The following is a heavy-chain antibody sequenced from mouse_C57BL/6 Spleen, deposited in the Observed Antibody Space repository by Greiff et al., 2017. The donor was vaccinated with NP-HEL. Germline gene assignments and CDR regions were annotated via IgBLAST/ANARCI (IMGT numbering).Heavy chain of an antibody. V-gene: IGHV1-80*01. Sequence: VHLVESGAELVKPGASVKISCKASGYAFSSYWMNWVKQRPGKGLEWIGQIYPGDGDTNYNGKFKGKATLTADKSSSTAYMQLSSLTSEDSAVYFCARRGGYYEFAYWGQGTLVTVSA. CDR2: IYPGDGDT. J-gene: IGHJ3*01. D-gene: IGHD2-3*01. CDR1: GYAFSSYW. CDR3: ARRGGYYEFAY.